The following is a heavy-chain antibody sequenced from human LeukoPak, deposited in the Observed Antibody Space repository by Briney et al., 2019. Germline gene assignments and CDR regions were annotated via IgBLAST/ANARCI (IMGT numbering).Heavy chain of an antibody. D-gene: IGHD3-10*01. V-gene: IGHV4-34*01. CDR1: GGSLSGYY. CDR2: INHSGST. CDR3: AREHAYYYGSGSYRIFDY. J-gene: IGHJ4*02. Sequence: PSETLSLTCAVYGGSLSGYYWSWIRQPPGKGLEWVGEINHSGSTNYNPSRKSRVTISVDTSKNQFSLKLNSVTAADTAVYYCAREHAYYYGSGSYRIFDYWGQGTLVTVSS.